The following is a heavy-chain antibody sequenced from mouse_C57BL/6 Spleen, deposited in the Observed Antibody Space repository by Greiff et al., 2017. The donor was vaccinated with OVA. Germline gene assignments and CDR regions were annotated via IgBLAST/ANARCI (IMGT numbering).Heavy chain of an antibody. D-gene: IGHD3-2*02. CDR1: GYTFTSYW. CDR2: IHPNSGST. CDR3: ARAAQAKDY. V-gene: IGHV1-64*01. Sequence: VQLQQPGAELVKPGASVKLSCKASGYTFTSYWMHWVKQRPGQGLEWIGMIHPNSGSTNYNEKFKSKATLTVDKSSSTAYMQPSSLTSEDAAVYYCARAAQAKDYWGQGTTLTVSS. J-gene: IGHJ2*01.